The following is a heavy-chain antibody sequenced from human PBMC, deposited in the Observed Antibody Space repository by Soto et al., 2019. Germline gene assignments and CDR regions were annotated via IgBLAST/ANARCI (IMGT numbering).Heavy chain of an antibody. D-gene: IGHD6-19*01. Sequence: EVQLVESGGGLVKPGGSLRLSCAASGFTFSSYSMNWVRQAPGKGLEWVSSISSSSSYIYYADSVKGRFTISRDNAKNSLYLQMNSLRAEDTAVYYCARDSSVRSSDWYSDAFDIWGQGTMVTVSS. CDR3: ARDSSVRSSDWYSDAFDI. CDR2: ISSSSSYI. CDR1: GFTFSSYS. J-gene: IGHJ3*02. V-gene: IGHV3-21*01.